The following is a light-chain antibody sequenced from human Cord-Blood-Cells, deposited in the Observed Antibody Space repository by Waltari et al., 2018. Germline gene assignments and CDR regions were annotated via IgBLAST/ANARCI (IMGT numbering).Light chain of an antibody. V-gene: IGKV1-9*01. CDR3: QQLNSYPPIT. CDR1: QGISSY. J-gene: IGKJ4*01. CDR2: AAS. Sequence: DIQLTQSSSFLSASVGDRVTITCRASQGISSYLAWYQQKPGKAPKLLIYAASTLQSGVPSRFSGSGSVTEFTLTISSLQPEDFATYYCQQLNSYPPITFGGGTKVEIK.